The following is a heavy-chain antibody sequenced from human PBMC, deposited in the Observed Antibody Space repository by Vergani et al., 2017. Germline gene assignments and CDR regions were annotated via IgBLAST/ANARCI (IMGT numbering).Heavy chain of an antibody. CDR3: YTDYYDY. CDR2: IRSKNDGGTA. V-gene: IGHV3-15*01. D-gene: IGHD2-2*02. J-gene: IGHJ4*02. CDR1: GITFKNAW. Sequence: EVQVVESGGGLIKPGGSLRLSCVVSGITFKNAWINWVRQAPGKGLEWIGRIRSKNDGGTADYAAPLKGRFTISRDDSKDSAFLLVNNLKTEGTAVYFCYTDYYDYWGQGTLVTVSS.